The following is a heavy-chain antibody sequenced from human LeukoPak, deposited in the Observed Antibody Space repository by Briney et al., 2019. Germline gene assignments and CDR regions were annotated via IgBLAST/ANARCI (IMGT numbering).Heavy chain of an antibody. CDR2: ISAYNGNT. CDR1: GYTFTIYG. J-gene: IGHJ5*02. CDR3: ARRYCSGGSCYQNWFDP. V-gene: IGHV1-18*01. Sequence: ASVKVSCKASGYTFTIYGISWVRQAPGQGREWMGWISAYNGNTNYAQKLQGRVTITTDTSTSTAYMELRSLRSDDTAVYYCARRYCSGGSCYQNWFDPWGQGTLVTVSS. D-gene: IGHD2-15*01.